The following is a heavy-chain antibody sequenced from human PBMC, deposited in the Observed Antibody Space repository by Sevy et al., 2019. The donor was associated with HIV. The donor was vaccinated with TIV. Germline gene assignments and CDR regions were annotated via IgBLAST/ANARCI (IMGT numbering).Heavy chain of an antibody. V-gene: IGHV3-7*01. J-gene: IGHJ4*02. CDR3: VREGLGGFSYSLDC. D-gene: IGHD5-18*01. Sequence: GGSLRLSCVASGFTFSAYWMTWVRQAPGKGLGWVATMKQDGSEKYYVDSVKGRFTISRDNAKYSLYLQMNRLRAEDTAVYYCVREGLGGFSYSLDCWGQGTLVTVSS. CDR2: MKQDGSEK. CDR1: GFTFSAYW.